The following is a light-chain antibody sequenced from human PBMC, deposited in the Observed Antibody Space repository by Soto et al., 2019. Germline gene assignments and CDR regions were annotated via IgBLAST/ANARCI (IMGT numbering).Light chain of an antibody. Sequence: DIQMTQSPSSLSPSVGDRVPITCRASQIINTWLAWYQQKPGKAPKLLIYRASNLVNGVPSRFSGSGSGTEFTLTISSLQPDDFSIYCCQQYETYSGTFGPGTKVDL. CDR2: RAS. CDR1: QIINTW. V-gene: IGKV1-5*03. J-gene: IGKJ3*01. CDR3: QQYETYSGT.